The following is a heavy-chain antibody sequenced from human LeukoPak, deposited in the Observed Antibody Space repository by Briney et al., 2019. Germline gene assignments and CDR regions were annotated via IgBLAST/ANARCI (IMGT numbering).Heavy chain of an antibody. CDR1: GFTFSTYSM. CDR3: ARDSPYSSGGGAFDI. J-gene: IGHJ3*02. Sequence: PGGSLRLSCAASGFTFSTYSMNWVRQPPGKGLEWIGEIYHSGSTNYNPSLKSRVTISVDKSKNQFSLKLSSVTAADTAVYYCARDSPYSSGGGAFDIWGQGTMVTVSS. D-gene: IGHD6-19*01. CDR2: IYHSGST. V-gene: IGHV4-4*02.